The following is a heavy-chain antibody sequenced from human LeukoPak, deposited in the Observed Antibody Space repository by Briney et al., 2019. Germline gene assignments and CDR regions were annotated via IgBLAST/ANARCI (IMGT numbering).Heavy chain of an antibody. CDR1: GFTFSSNW. CDR3: ARDEYNWNVDAFDI. J-gene: IGHJ3*02. D-gene: IGHD1-20*01. CDR2: INEDGSEK. V-gene: IGHV3-7*01. Sequence: GGSLRLSCAASGFTFSSNWMTWVRQAPGKGLEWVANINEDGSEKYYVDSVKGQFTISRDNAKNSLYLQMNSLRAEDTAVYYCARDEYNWNVDAFDIWGQGTVVTVSS.